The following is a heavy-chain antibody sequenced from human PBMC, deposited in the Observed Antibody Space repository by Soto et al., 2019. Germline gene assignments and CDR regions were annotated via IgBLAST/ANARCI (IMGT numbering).Heavy chain of an antibody. Sequence: GGSLRLSCAASGFTFSSHAMSWVRQAPGKGLEWVSSISGSGGSTYYVDSVKGRFTISSDNSKNTLYLQMSGLRAEDTALYYCAKDRGDYGPNYFYYMDVWGKGTTVTVSS. CDR1: GFTFSSHA. D-gene: IGHD4-17*01. J-gene: IGHJ6*03. CDR2: ISGSGGST. V-gene: IGHV3-23*01. CDR3: AKDRGDYGPNYFYYMDV.